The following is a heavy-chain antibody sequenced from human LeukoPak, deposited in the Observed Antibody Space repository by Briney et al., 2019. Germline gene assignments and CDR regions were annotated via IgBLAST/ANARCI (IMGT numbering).Heavy chain of an antibody. V-gene: IGHV3-23*01. CDR1: GFTFSSYA. J-gene: IGHJ4*02. Sequence: PGGSLRLSCAASGFTFSSYAMSWVRQAPGKGLEWVSAISGSGGSTYYADSVKGRFTISRDNSKNTLYLQMNSLRAEDTAVYYCAKKVAGTLGPVRYYFDYWGQGTLVTVSS. D-gene: IGHD6-19*01. CDR2: ISGSGGST. CDR3: AKKVAGTLGPVRYYFDY.